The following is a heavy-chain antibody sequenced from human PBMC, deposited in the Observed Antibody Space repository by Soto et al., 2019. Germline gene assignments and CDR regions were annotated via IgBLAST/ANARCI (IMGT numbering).Heavy chain of an antibody. CDR1: GFTFKNYA. V-gene: IGHV3-23*01. D-gene: IGHD5-18*01. CDR3: AKVDTEMLTNYYYATDV. CDR2: ISDSGGST. J-gene: IGHJ6*02. Sequence: GGSLRLSCAASGFTFKNYAMSWVRQAPGKGLEWVSGISDSGGSTYYADSVKGRFTISRNNSRHMFYVQMNSLRAEDTAVYYCAKVDTEMLTNYYYATDVWGQGTTVTVSS.